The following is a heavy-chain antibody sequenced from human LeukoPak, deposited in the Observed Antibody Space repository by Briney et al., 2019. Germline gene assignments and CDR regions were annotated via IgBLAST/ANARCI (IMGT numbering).Heavy chain of an antibody. D-gene: IGHD3-3*01. CDR3: ARVGRITIFGVVDAHWFDP. V-gene: IGHV4-59*01. Sequence: SETLSLTCTVSGGSLSSYYWSWIRQPPGKGLEWIGYIYYSGSTNYNPSLKSRVTISVDTSKNQFSLKLSSVTAADTAVYYCARVGRITIFGVVDAHWFDPWGQGTLVTVSS. J-gene: IGHJ5*02. CDR2: IYYSGST. CDR1: GGSLSSYY.